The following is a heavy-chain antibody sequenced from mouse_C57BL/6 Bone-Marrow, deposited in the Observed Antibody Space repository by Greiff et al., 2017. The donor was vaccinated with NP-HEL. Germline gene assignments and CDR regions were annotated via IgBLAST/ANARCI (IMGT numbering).Heavy chain of an antibody. CDR2: IYPGDGDT. J-gene: IGHJ3*01. CDR1: GYEFSNYW. Sequence: QVTLKVSGAELVKPGASVEISCKASGYEFSNYWMNWVKQRPGKGLEWIGQIYPGDGDTNYNGKFKDKATLTADKSSSTAYMQLSRLTSEDSAVYFCARGAYWGQGTRVTVSA. V-gene: IGHV1-80*01. CDR3: ARGAY.